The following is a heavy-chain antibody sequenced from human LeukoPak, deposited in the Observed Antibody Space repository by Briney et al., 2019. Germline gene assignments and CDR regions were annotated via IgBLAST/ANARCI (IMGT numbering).Heavy chain of an antibody. CDR1: GFTFSSYA. V-gene: IGHV3-23*01. D-gene: IGHD6-19*01. CDR2: IIGSAGSK. J-gene: IGHJ4*02. CDR3: AKDRQQWLVPLPSFDY. Sequence: SGGSLRLSCAASGFTFSSYAMSWVRQAPGKGLEWVSPIIGSAGSKYYADSVKGRFTISRDNSKNTLYLQMNSLRAEDTAVYYCAKDRQQWLVPLPSFDYWGQGTLVTVSS.